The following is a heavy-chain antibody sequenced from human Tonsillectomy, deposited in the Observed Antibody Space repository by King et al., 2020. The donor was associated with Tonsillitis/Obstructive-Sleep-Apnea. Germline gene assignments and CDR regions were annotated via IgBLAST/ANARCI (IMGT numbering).Heavy chain of an antibody. V-gene: IGHV4-59*01. CDR1: GGSMSSYY. J-gene: IGHJ4*02. CDR2: IYYSGST. CDR3: AREGEVGFDY. D-gene: IGHD1-26*01. Sequence: QLPESGPGLVKPSETLSLTCTVSGGSMSSYYWSWFRQPPGKGLEWIGYIYYSGSTKYNPSLKSRVTISVDTSKNQFSLKLSSVTAADTAVYYCAREGEVGFDYWGQGTLVTVSS.